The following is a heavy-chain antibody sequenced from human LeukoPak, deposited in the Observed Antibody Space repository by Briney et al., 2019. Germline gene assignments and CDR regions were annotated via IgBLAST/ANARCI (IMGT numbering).Heavy chain of an antibody. CDR3: ARDRQMIY. V-gene: IGHV3-48*04. D-gene: IGHD3-16*01. CDR1: GFTFSSYN. J-gene: IGHJ4*02. Sequence: GGSLRLSCAASGFTFSSYNVNWVRQAPGEGLEWVSYISSSGDAIYYADSVKGRFTISRDNAKNSLSLQMNSLRADDTAVYYCARDRQMIYWGQGTLVTVSS. CDR2: ISSSGDAI.